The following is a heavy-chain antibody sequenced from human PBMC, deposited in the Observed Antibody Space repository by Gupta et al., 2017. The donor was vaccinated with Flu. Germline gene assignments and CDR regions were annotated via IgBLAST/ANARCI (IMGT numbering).Heavy chain of an antibody. CDR3: ARLTLFGVKSPYYYYGIDV. CDR1: GGSISSYY. V-gene: IGHV4-59*08. Sequence: VQLQESGPGLVKPSETLSLTCTVSGGSISSYYWTWVRQPPGKGLEWIGFSSHNGNTSYNPSLDSRVTISGDTAKNQVSLKLSSVTAADTALYDCARLTLFGVKSPYYYYGIDVGGQGTTVTVSS. D-gene: IGHD3-3*01. CDR2: SSHNGNT. J-gene: IGHJ6*02.